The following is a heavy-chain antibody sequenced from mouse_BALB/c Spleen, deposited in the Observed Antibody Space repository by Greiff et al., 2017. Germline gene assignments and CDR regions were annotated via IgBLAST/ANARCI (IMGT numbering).Heavy chain of an antibody. Sequence: QVQLKESGPGLVAPSQSLSITCTVSGFSLTGYGVNWVRQPPGKGLEWLGMIWGDGSTDYNSALKSRLSISKDNSKSQVFLKMNSLQTDDTARYYWARGNSNYAMDYWGQGTSVTVSA. J-gene: IGHJ4*01. CDR2: IWGDGST. CDR3: ARGNSNYAMDY. V-gene: IGHV2-6-7*01. CDR1: GFSLTGYG.